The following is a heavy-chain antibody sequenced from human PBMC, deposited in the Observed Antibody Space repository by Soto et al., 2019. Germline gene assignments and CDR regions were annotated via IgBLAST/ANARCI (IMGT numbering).Heavy chain of an antibody. Sequence: LSLTCTVSGGSISSSSYYWGWIRQPPGKGLEWIGSIYYSGSTYYNPSLKGRVTISVDTSKNQFSLKLSSVTAADTAVYYCARERPDGSRLDPWGQGTLVTVSS. CDR2: IYYSGST. V-gene: IGHV4-39*07. CDR3: ARERPDGSRLDP. CDR1: GGSISSSSYY. J-gene: IGHJ5*02. D-gene: IGHD6-13*01.